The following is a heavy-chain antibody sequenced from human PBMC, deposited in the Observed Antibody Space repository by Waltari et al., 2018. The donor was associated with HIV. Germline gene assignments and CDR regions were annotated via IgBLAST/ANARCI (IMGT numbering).Heavy chain of an antibody. D-gene: IGHD1-26*01. Sequence: EVQLVESGGGLVQPGESLRISCAASGFTFNSYWMTWVRQAPGKGLEWVANIKQDGSQQYYVDSVKGRFTISRDNAKSSLYLQMNSLRSDDTAIYYCARGESATWANFDFWGQGTLVSVSS. CDR2: IKQDGSQQ. CDR1: GFTFNSYW. J-gene: IGHJ4*02. CDR3: ARGESATWANFDF. V-gene: IGHV3-7*03.